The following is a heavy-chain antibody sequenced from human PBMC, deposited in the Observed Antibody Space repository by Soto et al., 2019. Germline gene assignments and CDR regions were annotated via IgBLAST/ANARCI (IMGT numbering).Heavy chain of an antibody. V-gene: IGHV3-49*03. CDR3: TRDTITYSPYYYYGMDV. CDR2: IRSKAYGGAT. CDR1: GFTFGDYA. Sequence: GGSLRLSCTASGFTFGDYAMSWFRQAPGKGLEWVGFIRSKAYGGATEYAASVKGRFTISRDDSKSIAYLQMNSLKTEDTAVYYCTRDTITYSPYYYYGMDVWGQGTTVTVSS. J-gene: IGHJ6*02. D-gene: IGHD2-15*01.